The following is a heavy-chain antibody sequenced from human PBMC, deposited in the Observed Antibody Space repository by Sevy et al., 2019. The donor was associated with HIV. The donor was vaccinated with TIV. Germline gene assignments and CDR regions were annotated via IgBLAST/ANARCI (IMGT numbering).Heavy chain of an antibody. J-gene: IGHJ4*02. CDR2: IYYNGST. D-gene: IGHD2-8*01. CDR1: GGSISSFY. CDR3: ARGKVLFDY. Sequence: SETLSLTCSVSGGSISSFYWSWIRQPPGKGLEWIGYIYYNGSTNHNPSLRKRVTTSVDTSKNQFSLRLSSVTAADTAVCFCARGKVLFDYWGQGTLVTVSS. V-gene: IGHV4-59*01.